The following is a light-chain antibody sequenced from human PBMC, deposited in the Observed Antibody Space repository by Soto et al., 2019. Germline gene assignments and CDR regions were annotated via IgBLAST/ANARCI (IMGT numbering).Light chain of an antibody. Sequence: DIQMTQSPSSLSASVGDRVTITCQASQDISNYLNWYQQKPGKAPKLLIYEASNLETGVPSRFSGSGSGTDFTFTISSLQPEDIATYYCQQYDNLPITFGQGTRLENK. J-gene: IGKJ5*01. CDR1: QDISNY. CDR3: QQYDNLPIT. V-gene: IGKV1-33*01. CDR2: EAS.